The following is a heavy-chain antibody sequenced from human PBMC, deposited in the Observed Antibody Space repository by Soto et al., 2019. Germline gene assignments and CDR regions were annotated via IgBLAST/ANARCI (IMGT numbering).Heavy chain of an antibody. CDR1: GYTFTTYG. Sequence: QVQLVQSGAEVKKPGASVKVSCKASGYTFTTYGITWVRQAPGQGLEWMGWINTYNGKANYTQKFQGRVTMTADTSTNTAYMELRSLRSDDTAVYYCARDTCGDFGYWGQGTLVTVSS. CDR2: INTYNGKA. V-gene: IGHV1-18*01. CDR3: ARDTCGDFGY. J-gene: IGHJ4*02. D-gene: IGHD4-17*01.